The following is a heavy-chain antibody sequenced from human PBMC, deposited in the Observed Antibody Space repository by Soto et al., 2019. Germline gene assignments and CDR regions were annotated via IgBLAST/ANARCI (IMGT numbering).Heavy chain of an antibody. CDR2: IYYSGST. V-gene: IGHV4-59*08. D-gene: IGHD3-22*01. Sequence: PSETLSLTCTVSGGSISSYYWTWIRQPPGKGLEWIGYIYYSGSTNYNPSLKSRVTISVDTSKNQFSLKLSSVTAADTAVYYCARQGHYYDSSGYSWFDPWGQGTLVTVSS. CDR3: ARQGHYYDSSGYSWFDP. CDR1: GGSISSYY. J-gene: IGHJ5*02.